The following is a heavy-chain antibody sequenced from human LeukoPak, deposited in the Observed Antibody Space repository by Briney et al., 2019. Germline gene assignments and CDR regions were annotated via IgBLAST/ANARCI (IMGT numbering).Heavy chain of an antibody. J-gene: IGHJ5*02. Sequence: PGGSLRLSCVASGFTFGKYWMSWVRQAPGKGLGWVANIKLDGSEKNYVDSVKGRFTISRDNAKNSLYLQMSSLRAEDTAVYYCARDREDSYGAFDPWGQGTLVTVSS. CDR2: IKLDGSEK. CDR1: GFTFGKYW. D-gene: IGHD5-18*01. CDR3: ARDREDSYGAFDP. V-gene: IGHV3-7*01.